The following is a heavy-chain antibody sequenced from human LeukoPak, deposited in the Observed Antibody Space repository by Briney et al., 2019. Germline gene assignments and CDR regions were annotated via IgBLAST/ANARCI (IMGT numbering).Heavy chain of an antibody. CDR1: GYTLTELS. Sequence: GASVKVSCKVSGYTLTELSIHWVRQAPGKGLEWMGGFDPEDGETIYAQKFQGRVTMTENTSTDTAYMELSSLRSEDTAVYYCATRDSGRYYFDYWGQGTLVTVSS. J-gene: IGHJ4*02. CDR3: ATRDSGRYYFDY. CDR2: FDPEDGET. D-gene: IGHD4-17*01. V-gene: IGHV1-24*01.